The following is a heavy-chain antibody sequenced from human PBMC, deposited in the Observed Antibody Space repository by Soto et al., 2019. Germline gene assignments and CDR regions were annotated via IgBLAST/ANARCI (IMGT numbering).Heavy chain of an antibody. CDR1: GYPSTNYY. Sequence: GSVKGYFKASGYPSTNYYIHLVRQAPGQGLEWMGKINPSGGYTTYAPRFHDRVTMTRDTSTSTVYMELTSLRSEDTAVYFCARRGSVDGPTLQFDYWGQGAMVTVSS. CDR3: ARRGSVDGPTLQFDY. CDR2: INPSGGYT. V-gene: IGHV1-46*01. D-gene: IGHD6-19*01. J-gene: IGHJ4*02.